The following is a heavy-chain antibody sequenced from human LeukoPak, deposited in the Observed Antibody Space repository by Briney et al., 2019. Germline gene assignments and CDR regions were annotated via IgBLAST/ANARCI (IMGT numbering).Heavy chain of an antibody. D-gene: IGHD5-18*01. Sequence: GGSLRLSCAASGFTFSSYAMSWVRRAPGKGLEWVSYISSSSSTIYYADSVKGRFTISRDNAKNSLYLQMNSLRAEDTAVYYCARDGQPRGYSYGYYASDAFDIWGQGTMVTVSS. CDR1: GFTFSSYA. CDR3: ARDGQPRGYSYGYYASDAFDI. J-gene: IGHJ3*02. V-gene: IGHV3-48*04. CDR2: ISSSSSTI.